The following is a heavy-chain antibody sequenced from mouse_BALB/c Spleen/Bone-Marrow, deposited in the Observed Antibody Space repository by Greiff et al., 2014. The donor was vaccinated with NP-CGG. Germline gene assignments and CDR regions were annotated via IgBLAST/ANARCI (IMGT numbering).Heavy chain of an antibody. CDR3: ARRQLGPAWFAY. Sequence: VQLKESGPELVKPGASVKISCKTSGYTFTEYTMHWVKQSHGKSLEWIGGINPNNGVTSYNQKFKGKATLTVDKSSSTAYMELRSLTSEDSAVYYCARRQLGPAWFAYWGQGTLVTVSA. J-gene: IGHJ3*01. D-gene: IGHD3-2*01. CDR1: GYTFTEYT. CDR2: INPNNGVT. V-gene: IGHV1-18*01.